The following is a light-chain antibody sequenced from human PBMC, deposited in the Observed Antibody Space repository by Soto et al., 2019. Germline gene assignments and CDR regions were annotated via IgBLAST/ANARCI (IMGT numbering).Light chain of an antibody. Sequence: QSALTQPASVSGSPGQSITISCTGTSSDVGGYNFVSWYQHHPGKAPKLIIYDVNNRPSGVSNRFSGSKSGNTASLTISGLQAEDDADYYCTSYTTSSTYVFGTGTKLTVL. J-gene: IGLJ1*01. CDR2: DVN. CDR3: TSYTTSSTYV. CDR1: SSDVGGYNF. V-gene: IGLV2-14*03.